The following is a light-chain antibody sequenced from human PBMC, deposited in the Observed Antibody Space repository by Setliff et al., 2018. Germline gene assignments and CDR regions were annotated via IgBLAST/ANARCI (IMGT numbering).Light chain of an antibody. Sequence: QSVLTQPASVSGSPGQSITIPCTGTSGDVGGYDYVSWYQQHPGKAPKLMIYDVSNRPSGVSNRFSGSKSGNTASLTISGLQAEDEADYYCGSYTSINTLLYIFGTGTKVTVL. J-gene: IGLJ1*01. CDR2: DVS. V-gene: IGLV2-14*01. CDR1: SGDVGGYDY. CDR3: GSYTSINTLLYI.